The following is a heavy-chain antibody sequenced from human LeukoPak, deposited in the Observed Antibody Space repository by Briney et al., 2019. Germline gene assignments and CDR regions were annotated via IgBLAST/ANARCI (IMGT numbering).Heavy chain of an antibody. CDR1: GFTFSSSW. Sequence: GGSLRLSCAASGFTFSSSWMTWVRQAPGEGLEWVANIKQDGSEKYYVDSVKGRFTISRDNAKNSLYLQMNSLRAEDTAVYFCASAWNGFDIWGQGTMVTVSS. D-gene: IGHD5-12*01. J-gene: IGHJ3*02. CDR3: ASAWNGFDI. V-gene: IGHV3-7*01. CDR2: IKQDGSEK.